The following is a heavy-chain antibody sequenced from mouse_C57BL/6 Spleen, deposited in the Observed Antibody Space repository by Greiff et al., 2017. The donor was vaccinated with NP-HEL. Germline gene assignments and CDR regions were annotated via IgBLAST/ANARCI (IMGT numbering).Heavy chain of an antibody. V-gene: IGHV5-17*01. CDR3: ARSYYGNPFDY. J-gene: IGHJ2*01. CDR2: ISSGSSTI. CDR1: GFTFSDYG. D-gene: IGHD2-10*01. Sequence: EVHLVESGGGLVKPGGSLKLSCAASGFTFSDYGMHWVRQAPEKGLAWVAYISSGSSTIYYAVTVKGRFTISRDNAKNTLFLQMTSLRSEDTAMYYCARSYYGNPFDYWGQGTTLTVSS.